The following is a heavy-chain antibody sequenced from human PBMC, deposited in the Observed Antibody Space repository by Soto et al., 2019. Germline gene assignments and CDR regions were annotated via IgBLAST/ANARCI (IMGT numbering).Heavy chain of an antibody. CDR2: IIPIFGTA. CDR1: GGTFSSYA. Sequence: QVQLVQSGAEVKKPGSSVKVSCKASGGTFSSYAISWVRQAPGQGLEWMGGIIPIFGTANYAQKFQGRVTITADESTSTDYMELSSLRSEDTAVYYCAREGDNHRDYGMDVWGQGTTVTVSS. J-gene: IGHJ6*02. D-gene: IGHD3-9*01. CDR3: AREGDNHRDYGMDV. V-gene: IGHV1-69*01.